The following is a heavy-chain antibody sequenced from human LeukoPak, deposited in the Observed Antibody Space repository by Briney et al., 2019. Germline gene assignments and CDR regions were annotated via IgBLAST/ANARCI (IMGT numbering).Heavy chain of an antibody. Sequence: ASVKVSCKASGYTFTGYYMHWVRQAPGQGLEWMGWINPNSGGTNYAQKFQGRVTMTRDTSISTAYMELSRLRSDDTAVYYCARAKDYGGNPFDSWGQGTLVTVSS. J-gene: IGHJ4*02. CDR2: INPNSGGT. D-gene: IGHD4-23*01. CDR3: ARAKDYGGNPFDS. V-gene: IGHV1-2*02. CDR1: GYTFTGYY.